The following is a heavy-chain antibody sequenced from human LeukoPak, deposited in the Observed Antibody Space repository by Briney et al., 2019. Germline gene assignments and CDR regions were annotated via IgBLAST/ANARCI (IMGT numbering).Heavy chain of an antibody. D-gene: IGHD6-6*01. CDR3: ATGIAARADYYYYYMDV. CDR2: IIPIFGTA. CDR1: GGTFSSYA. J-gene: IGHJ6*03. V-gene: IGHV1-69*05. Sequence: SVNVSCKASGGTFSSYAISWVRQPPGQGLEWVGGIIPIFGTANYAQKFQGRVTITTDESTSTAYMELSSLRSEDTAVYYCATGIAARADYYYYYMDVWGKGTTVTVSS.